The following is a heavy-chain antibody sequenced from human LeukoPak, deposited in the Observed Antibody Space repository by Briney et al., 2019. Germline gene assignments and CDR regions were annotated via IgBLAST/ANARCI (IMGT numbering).Heavy chain of an antibody. J-gene: IGHJ4*02. CDR1: GYTFTGYY. Sequence: GASVKVSCKASGYTFTGYYMHWVRQAPGQGLEWMGWINPNSGGTNYAQKFQGRVTMTRDTSISTAYMELSRLRSDDTAVYYCARDRAAAGILYYFDYWGQGTLVTVSS. V-gene: IGHV1-2*02. CDR3: ARDRAAAGILYYFDY. CDR2: INPNSGGT. D-gene: IGHD6-13*01.